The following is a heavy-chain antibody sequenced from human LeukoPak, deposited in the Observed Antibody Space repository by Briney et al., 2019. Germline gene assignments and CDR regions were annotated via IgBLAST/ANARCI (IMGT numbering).Heavy chain of an antibody. CDR1: GGTFSSYA. Sequence: SVKVSCKASGGTFSSYAISWVRQAPGQGLEWMGGIIPTFGTANYAQKFQGRVTITADESTSTAYMELSSLRSEDTAVYYCARVEAMADYYMDVWGKGTTVTVSS. V-gene: IGHV1-69*13. CDR2: IIPTFGTA. D-gene: IGHD5-18*01. J-gene: IGHJ6*03. CDR3: ARVEAMADYYMDV.